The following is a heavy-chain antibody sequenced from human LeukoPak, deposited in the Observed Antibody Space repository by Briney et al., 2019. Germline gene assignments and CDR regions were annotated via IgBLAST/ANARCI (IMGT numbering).Heavy chain of an antibody. Sequence: PSETLSLTCTVSGGSISSSSYYWGWIRQPPGKGLEWIGSIYYSGSAYYNPSLKSRVTISVDTSKNQFSLKLSSVTAADTAVYYCATLPIVGATRPFDYWGQGTLVTVSS. CDR2: IYYSGSA. CDR1: GGSISSSSYY. V-gene: IGHV4-39*01. CDR3: ATLPIVGATRPFDY. D-gene: IGHD1-26*01. J-gene: IGHJ4*02.